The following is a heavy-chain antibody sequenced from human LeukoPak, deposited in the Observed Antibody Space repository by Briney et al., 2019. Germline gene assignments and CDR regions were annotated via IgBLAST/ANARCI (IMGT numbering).Heavy chain of an antibody. V-gene: IGHV4-59*01. Sequence: SETLSLTCTVSGGSISSYYWSWIRQPPGKGLEWIGYIYHSGSTNYNPSLKSRVTISVDTSKNQFSLKLSSVTAADTAVYYCARFIFGVVNSWFDPWGQGTLVTVSS. J-gene: IGHJ5*02. CDR3: ARFIFGVVNSWFDP. D-gene: IGHD3-3*01. CDR2: IYHSGST. CDR1: GGSISSYY.